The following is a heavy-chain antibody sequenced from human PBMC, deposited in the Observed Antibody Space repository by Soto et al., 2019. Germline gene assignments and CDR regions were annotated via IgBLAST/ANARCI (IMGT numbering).Heavy chain of an antibody. CDR1: GGSISSAAYY. CDR3: AREYTYGSNFFDC. V-gene: IGHV4-31*03. D-gene: IGHD5-18*01. CDR2: ISHSGSN. J-gene: IGHJ4*02. Sequence: QVQLQESGPGLVKPSQTLSLTCTVSGGSISSAAYYWSWIRQHPGKGLEWIGYISHSGSNYYTPSLKSRVIISVDTSKNQFSLSLTSVTAADTAVYYCAREYTYGSNFFDCWGQGALVTVSS.